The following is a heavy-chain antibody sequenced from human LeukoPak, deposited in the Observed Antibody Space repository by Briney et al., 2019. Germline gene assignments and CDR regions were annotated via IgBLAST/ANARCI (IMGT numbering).Heavy chain of an antibody. CDR1: GYSIISGYY. Sequence: PSETLFLTCAFSGYSIISGYYWAWIRQPPGKGLEGIGCIYHSASTFYNPSLKSRVTISIDTSKNQFSLKLPSVTAADTAVYYCAGLMSTIDSWGQGTLVTVSS. J-gene: IGHJ4*02. V-gene: IGHV4-38-2*01. CDR3: AGLMSTIDS. CDR2: IYHSAST. D-gene: IGHD5-24*01.